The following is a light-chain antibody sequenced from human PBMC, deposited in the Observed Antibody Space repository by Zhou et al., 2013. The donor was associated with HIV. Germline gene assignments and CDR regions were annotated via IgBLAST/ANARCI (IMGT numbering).Light chain of an antibody. J-gene: IGKJ5*01. CDR1: QSVSSN. V-gene: IGKV3-20*01. CDR3: QQYGSSPIT. CDR2: AAS. Sequence: EIVMTQSPATLSVSPGERATLSCRASQSVSSNLAWYQQKPGHAPRLLIYAASSRATGIPDRFSGSGSGTDFTLTISRLEPEDFAVYYCQQYGSSPITFGQGTRLEIK.